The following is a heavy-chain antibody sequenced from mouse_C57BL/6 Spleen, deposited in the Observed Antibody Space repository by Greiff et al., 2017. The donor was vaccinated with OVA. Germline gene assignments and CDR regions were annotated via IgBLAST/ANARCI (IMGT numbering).Heavy chain of an antibody. CDR1: GYTFTDYN. CDR2: INPNNGGT. V-gene: IGHV1-18*01. J-gene: IGHJ3*01. D-gene: IGHD1-1*01. CDR3: ARSYYYGSSYVGFAY. Sequence: VQLQQSGPELVKPGASVKIPCKASGYTFTDYNMDWVKQSHGKSLEWIGDINPNNGGTIYNQKFKGKATLTVDKSSSTAYMELRSLTSEDTAVYYCARSYYYGSSYVGFAYWGQGTLVTVSA.